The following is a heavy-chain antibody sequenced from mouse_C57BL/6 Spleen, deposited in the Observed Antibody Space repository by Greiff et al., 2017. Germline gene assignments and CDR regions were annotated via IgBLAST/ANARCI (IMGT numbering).Heavy chain of an antibody. CDR3: ARGEPAQPNFDY. Sequence: QVQLQQPGAELVRPGSSVKLSCKASGYTFTSYWMVWVKQRPVQGLEWIGNIYPSDSETHYNQKIKDKATLPVDKSSSTAYMQLSSLTSEDSAVYYCARGEPAQPNFDYWGQGTTLTVSA. D-gene: IGHD3-1*01. J-gene: IGHJ2*01. CDR1: GYTFTSYW. CDR2: IYPSDSET. V-gene: IGHV1-61*01.